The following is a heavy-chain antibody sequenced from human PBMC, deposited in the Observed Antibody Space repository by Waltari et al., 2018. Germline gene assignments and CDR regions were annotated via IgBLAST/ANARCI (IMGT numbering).Heavy chain of an antibody. CDR3: ARGVLRYFDWLLYEY. Sequence: QVQLVQSGAEVKKPGASVKVSCKASGYTFTSYDIHWVRNATGQGLEWMGWMNPNSGNTGYAQKFQGRVTMTRNTSISTAYMELSSLRSEDTAVYYCARGVLRYFDWLLYEYWGQGTLVTVSS. J-gene: IGHJ4*02. V-gene: IGHV1-8*01. D-gene: IGHD3-9*01. CDR1: GYTFTSYD. CDR2: MNPNSGNT.